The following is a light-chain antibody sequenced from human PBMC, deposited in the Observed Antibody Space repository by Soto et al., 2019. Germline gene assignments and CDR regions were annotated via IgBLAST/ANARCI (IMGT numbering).Light chain of an antibody. CDR2: DAS. CDR3: QQHSYWPPIT. V-gene: IGKV3-11*01. CDR1: QDISSY. Sequence: PLDTAMLSCTASQDISSYLAWYQQTPGQAPRLLIYDASNRATGIPARFSGSGSGTDFTLTISSLQPEDFAVYYCQQHSYWPPITFGQGTRVEIK. J-gene: IGKJ5*01.